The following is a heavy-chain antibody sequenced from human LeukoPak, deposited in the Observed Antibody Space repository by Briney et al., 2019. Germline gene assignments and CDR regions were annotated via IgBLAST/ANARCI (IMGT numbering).Heavy chain of an antibody. CDR3: AKKQQAGTGWNYMDV. J-gene: IGHJ6*03. CDR2: IWYDGSNQ. CDR1: GFTFSSYA. V-gene: IGHV3-33*06. D-gene: IGHD1-1*01. Sequence: PGRSLRLSCAASGFTFSSYAMHWVRQAPGKGLEWVAVIWYDGSNQYYADSVKGRFTISRDNSKNTLYLHMNSLRAEDTAVYHCAKKQQAGTGWNYMDVWGTGTTVTVSS.